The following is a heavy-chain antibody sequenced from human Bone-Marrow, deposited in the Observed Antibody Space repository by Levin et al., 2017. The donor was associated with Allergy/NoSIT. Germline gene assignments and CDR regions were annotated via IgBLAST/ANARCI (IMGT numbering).Heavy chain of an antibody. CDR3: ASPSDGYSSSWYYFDY. V-gene: IGHV3-53*01. J-gene: IGHJ4*02. CDR2: IYSGGST. D-gene: IGHD6-13*01. Sequence: ETLSLTCAASGFTVSSNYMSWVRQAPGKGLEWVSVIYSGGSTYYADSVKGRFTISRDNSKNTLYLQMNSLRAEDTAVYYCASPSDGYSSSWYYFDYWGQGTLVTVSS. CDR1: GFTVSSNY.